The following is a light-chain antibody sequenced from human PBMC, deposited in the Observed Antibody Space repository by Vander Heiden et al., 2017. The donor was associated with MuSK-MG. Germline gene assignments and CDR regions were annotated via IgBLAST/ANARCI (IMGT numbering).Light chain of an antibody. Sequence: QSALTQHASVSGSPGQSITISCTGTSSEVGGYNYVSWYQQHPGKAPKLMIYDVSKRPAGVANRFSGSKSGNTASLTISGRKEEDEADYYCSSDTSSSNRVFGGGTKLTVL. CDR2: DVS. V-gene: IGLV2-14*01. CDR1: SSEVGGYNY. CDR3: SSDTSSSNRV. J-gene: IGLJ2*01.